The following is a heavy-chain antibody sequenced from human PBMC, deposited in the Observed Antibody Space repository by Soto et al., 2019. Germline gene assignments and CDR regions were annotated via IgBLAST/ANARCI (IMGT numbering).Heavy chain of an antibody. CDR2: ISYEGINI. D-gene: IGHD3-3*01. CDR1: GFAFTTYG. Sequence: GGSLRLSCVGSGFAFTTYGIHWVRQAPGKGLEWVAVISYEGINILYSDSVKGRFTISRDTPTNTVHLQMNSLRTEDTAVYYCVRPGRNYWSGRYFFDHWGQGTLVTVSS. J-gene: IGHJ4*02. V-gene: IGHV3-30*03. CDR3: VRPGRNYWSGRYFFDH.